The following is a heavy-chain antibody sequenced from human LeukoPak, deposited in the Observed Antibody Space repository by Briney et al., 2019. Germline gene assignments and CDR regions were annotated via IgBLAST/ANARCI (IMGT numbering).Heavy chain of an antibody. CDR3: ARETMTGYYNGNFDY. V-gene: IGHV3-11*01. CDR2: ISSSGSTI. Sequence: GGSLRLSCAASGFTFSDYYMSWIRQAPGKGLEWVSYISSSGSTIYYADSVKGRFTISRDNAKNSLYLQMNSLRAEDTAVYYCARETMTGYYNGNFDYWGQGTLVTVSS. CDR1: GFTFSDYY. D-gene: IGHD3-9*01. J-gene: IGHJ4*02.